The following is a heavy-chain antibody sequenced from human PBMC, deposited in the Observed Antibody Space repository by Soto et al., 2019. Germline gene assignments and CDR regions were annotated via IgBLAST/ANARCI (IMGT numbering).Heavy chain of an antibody. J-gene: IGHJ4*02. V-gene: IGHV3-9*01. Sequence: GGSLRLSCAASGSTFDDYAMHWVRQAPGKGLEWVSGISWNSAAMGYADSVRGRFSISRDNAKKSLYLQMNSLRAEDTALYYCAKGPYDSSGYYNFDYWGQGTLVTVSS. CDR1: GSTFDDYA. CDR2: ISWNSAAM. D-gene: IGHD3-22*01. CDR3: AKGPYDSSGYYNFDY.